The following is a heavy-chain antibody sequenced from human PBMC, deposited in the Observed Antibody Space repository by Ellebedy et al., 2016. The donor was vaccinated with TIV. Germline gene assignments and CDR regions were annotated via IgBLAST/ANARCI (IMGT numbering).Heavy chain of an antibody. CDR1: GGSITSYY. CDR3: AAMRGSRQFDY. J-gene: IGHJ4*02. CDR2: IYYRGNT. Sequence: SETLSLTXTVSGGSITSYYWSWIRQSPGKGLEWIGYIYYRGNTEQNPSLKSRATVSVDTAKNQFSLKLRAVTAADTAVYYCAAMRGSRQFDYWGQGTLVTVSS. V-gene: IGHV4-59*01. D-gene: IGHD2-2*01.